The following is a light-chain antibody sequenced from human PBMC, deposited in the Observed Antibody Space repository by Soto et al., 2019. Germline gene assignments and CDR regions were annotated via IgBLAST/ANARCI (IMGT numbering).Light chain of an antibody. CDR3: AAWDESLNGFV. CDR2: STN. CDR1: RSNVGENS. J-gene: IGLJ7*01. V-gene: IGLV1-44*01. Sequence: QSVLTQPPSASGAPGQRVTISCFGSRSNVGENSVNWFQQLPGAAPKLLIASTNQRPSGVPDRFSGSKSGTSGSLAISGLQSGDEAEYFCAAWDESLNGFVFGTGTQLTVL.